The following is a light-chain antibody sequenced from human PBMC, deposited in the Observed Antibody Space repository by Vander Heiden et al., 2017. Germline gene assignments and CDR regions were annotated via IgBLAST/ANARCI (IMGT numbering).Light chain of an antibody. CDR1: QSLLHSNGYNY. J-gene: IGKJ2*01. V-gene: IGKV2-28*01. Sequence: DLVMTQSPLSLPVTPGEPASISCRSSQSLLHSNGYNYLDWYLQKPGQSPQLLIYLCSNRASGVPDRFSGSGACTDVTLKISRVEAEDVGVYYCMQALQTPPHTFGQGTKLEIK. CDR2: LCS. CDR3: MQALQTPPHT.